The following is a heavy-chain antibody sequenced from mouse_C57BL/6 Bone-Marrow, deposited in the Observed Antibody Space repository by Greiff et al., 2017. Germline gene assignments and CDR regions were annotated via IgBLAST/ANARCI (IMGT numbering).Heavy chain of an antibody. V-gene: IGHV1-81*01. J-gene: IGHJ1*03. CDR2: IYPRSGNT. Sequence: VQLQQSGAELARPGASVKLSCKASGYTFTSYGISWVKQRTGQGLEWIGEIYPRSGNTYYNEKFKGKATLTADKSASTAYMELRSLTSEDSAVYFYARSGYYYGSSYWYFDVWGTGTTVTVSS. D-gene: IGHD1-1*01. CDR1: GYTFTSYG. CDR3: ARSGYYYGSSYWYFDV.